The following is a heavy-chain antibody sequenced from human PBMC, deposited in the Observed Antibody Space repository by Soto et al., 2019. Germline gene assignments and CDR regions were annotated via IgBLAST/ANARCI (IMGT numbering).Heavy chain of an antibody. V-gene: IGHV3-23*01. D-gene: IGHD2-2*01. CDR2: ISGSGGST. J-gene: IGHJ4*02. CDR3: AKAAVDIVVVPAAHDFDY. CDR1: GFTFSSYA. Sequence: PGGSLRLSCAASGFTFSSYAMSWVRQAPGKGLEWVSAISGSGGSTYYADSVKGRFTISRDSSKNTLYLQMNSLRAEDTAVYYCAKAAVDIVVVPAAHDFDYWGQGTLVTVSS.